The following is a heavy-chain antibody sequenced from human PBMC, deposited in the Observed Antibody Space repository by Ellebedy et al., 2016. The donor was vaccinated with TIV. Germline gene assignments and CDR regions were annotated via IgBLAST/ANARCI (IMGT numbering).Heavy chain of an antibody. CDR2: ISGSGGST. CDR1: GFTFSSYA. Sequence: GGSLRLSXAASGFTFSSYAMSWVRQAPGKGLEWVSAISGSGGSTYYADSVKGRFTISRDNSKNTLYLQMNSLRAEDTAVYYCANFYSSGWYYYYGMDVWGQGTTVTVSS. D-gene: IGHD6-19*01. V-gene: IGHV3-23*01. CDR3: ANFYSSGWYYYYGMDV. J-gene: IGHJ6*02.